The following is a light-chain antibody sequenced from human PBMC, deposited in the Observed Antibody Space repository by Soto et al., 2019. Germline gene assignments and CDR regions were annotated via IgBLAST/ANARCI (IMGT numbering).Light chain of an antibody. CDR2: EVN. Sequence: QSALTQPASVSGSPGQSITISCTGTSSDVGGYDYVSWYQHHPGKAPKLMIFEVNNRPSGISNRFSGSKSGNTASLTISGLQVEDEADYYCNSYTSASTVLFGGGTKSPS. V-gene: IGLV2-14*01. J-gene: IGLJ2*01. CDR1: SSDVGGYDY. CDR3: NSYTSASTVL.